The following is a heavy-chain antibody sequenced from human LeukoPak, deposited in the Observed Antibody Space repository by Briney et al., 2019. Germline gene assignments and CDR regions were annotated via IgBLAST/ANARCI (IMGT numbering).Heavy chain of an antibody. CDR1: GFSFSDYD. CDR2: IRGRSSQV. Sequence: SLRLSCSASGFSFSDYDMNWVRQAPGKGLEWVSAIRGRSSQVHYGESVKGRFTISRDNAKNSLYLQLDSLGVEDTAVYYCGRAFPPLRTSSAGDLWGQGTLVTVS. D-gene: IGHD3-16*01. CDR3: GRAFPPLRTSSAGDL. J-gene: IGHJ1*01. V-gene: IGHV3-21*01.